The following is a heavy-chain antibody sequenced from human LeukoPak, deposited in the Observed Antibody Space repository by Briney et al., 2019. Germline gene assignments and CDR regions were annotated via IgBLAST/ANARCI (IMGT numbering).Heavy chain of an antibody. D-gene: IGHD6-6*01. J-gene: IGHJ6*03. V-gene: IGHV1-8*01. CDR2: MNPNSGNT. Sequence: ASVKVSCKASGYTFTSYDINWVRQATGQGLEWMGWMNPNSGNTGYAQKFQGRVTMTRNTSISTAYMELSSLRSEDTAVYYCARVSEKQLGTIFYYYYMDVWGKGTTVTVSS. CDR1: GYTFTSYD. CDR3: ARVSEKQLGTIFYYYYMDV.